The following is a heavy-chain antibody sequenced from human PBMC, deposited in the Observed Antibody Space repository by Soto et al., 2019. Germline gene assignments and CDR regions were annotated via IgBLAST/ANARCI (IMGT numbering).Heavy chain of an antibody. J-gene: IGHJ4*02. CDR3: AKDRDFWGGHYKHRGFDY. V-gene: IGHV1-69*13. Sequence: GASVKVSCKASGGTFSSYAISWVRQAPGQGLEWMGGIIPIFGTANYAQKFQGRVTITADESTSTAYMELSSLRSEDTAVYYRAKDRDFWGGHYKHRGFDYWGQGTQVTVSS. CDR1: GGTFSSYA. D-gene: IGHD3-3*01. CDR2: IIPIFGTA.